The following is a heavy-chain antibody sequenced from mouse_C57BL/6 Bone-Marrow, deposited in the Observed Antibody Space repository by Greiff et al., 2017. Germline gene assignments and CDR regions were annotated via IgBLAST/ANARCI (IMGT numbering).Heavy chain of an antibody. D-gene: IGHD1-1*01. CDR2: ISNGGGST. CDR1: GFTFSDYY. V-gene: IGHV5-12*01. CDR3: ARLGSSYDY. Sequence: DVKLVESGGGLVQPGGSLKLSCAASGFTFSDYYMYWVRQTPEKRLEWVAYISNGGGSTYYPDTVKGRFTISRDNAKNTLYLQMNRLKSEDTAMYYCARLGSSYDYWGQGTTLTVSS. J-gene: IGHJ2*01.